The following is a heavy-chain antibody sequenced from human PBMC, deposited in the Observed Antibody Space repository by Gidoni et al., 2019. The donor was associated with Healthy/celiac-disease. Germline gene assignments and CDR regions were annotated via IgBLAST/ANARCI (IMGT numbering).Heavy chain of an antibody. D-gene: IGHD6-19*01. J-gene: IGHJ4*02. CDR2: ISGRGGST. CDR3: AKFDSGWPSFDD. V-gene: IGHV3-23*01. CDR1: GFTFSSYA. Sequence: EVQLLESGGGLVQPGGSLRLSCAASGFTFSSYAMSWVRQAPGKGLEWVSAISGRGGSTYYADAVKGRFTIARDNSKNTLYLQMNSLRAEDTAVYYCAKFDSGWPSFDDWGQGTLVTVSS.